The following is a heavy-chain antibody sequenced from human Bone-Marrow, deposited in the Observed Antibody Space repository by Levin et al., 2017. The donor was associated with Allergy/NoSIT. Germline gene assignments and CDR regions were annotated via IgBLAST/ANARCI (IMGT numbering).Heavy chain of an antibody. D-gene: IGHD2-21*01. V-gene: IGHV5-51*01. CDR3: ARGDPAGDFDH. CDR2: IYPTDSDT. CDR1: GYDFTKFW. Sequence: GESLKISCRASGYDFTKFWIGWVRQMPGQGLECMGLIYPTDSDTRYAPSFEGRVTISTDNSITTASLKWTSLKASDNATYYCARGDPAGDFDHWGQGTPVTVSS. J-gene: IGHJ4*02.